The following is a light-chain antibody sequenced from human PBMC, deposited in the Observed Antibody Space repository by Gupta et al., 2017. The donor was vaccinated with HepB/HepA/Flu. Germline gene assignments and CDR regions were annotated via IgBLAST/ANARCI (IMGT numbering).Light chain of an antibody. V-gene: IGLV2-18*02. J-gene: IGLJ2*01. CDR2: EVS. Sequence: QSALTQPPSVSGSPGQSVTISCTGTSSDVGSYNRVSWYQQPPGTAPKLMIYEVSNRPSGVPNRFSGSKSDNTASLTISGLQAEDEAEYFCSSYTSSTTYVIFGGGNKLTVL. CDR1: SSDVGSYNR. CDR3: SSYTSSTTYVI.